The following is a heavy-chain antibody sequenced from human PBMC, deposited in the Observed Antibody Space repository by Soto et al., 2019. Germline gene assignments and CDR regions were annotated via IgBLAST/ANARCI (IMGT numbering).Heavy chain of an antibody. D-gene: IGHD6-13*01. CDR1: GSTFPSYG. CDR2: INAGNGNT. V-gene: IGHV1-3*01. CDR3: ARVAGAGTLHWFDP. J-gene: IGHJ5*02. Sequence: ASVPFSCNASGSTFPSYGMHWALHAPGQRLEWMGWINAGNGNTKYSQKFQGRVTITRDTSASTAYMELSSLRSEDTAVYYCARVAGAGTLHWFDPWGQGTLVTVSS.